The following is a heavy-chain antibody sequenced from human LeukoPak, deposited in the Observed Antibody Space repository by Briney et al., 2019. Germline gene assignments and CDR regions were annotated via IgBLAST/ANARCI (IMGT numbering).Heavy chain of an antibody. CDR2: ISGSAGYI. Sequence: GGSLRLSCAGSGFTFSSYAMSWVRQAPGKGLDWVSGISGSAGYIYYADSVKGRFTISRDNSKNTLYLQMNSLRAEDTAVYYCAKTGYYDNSGRAFDIWGKGTKVTVSS. D-gene: IGHD3-22*01. J-gene: IGHJ3*02. V-gene: IGHV3-23*01. CDR1: GFTFSSYA. CDR3: AKTGYYDNSGRAFDI.